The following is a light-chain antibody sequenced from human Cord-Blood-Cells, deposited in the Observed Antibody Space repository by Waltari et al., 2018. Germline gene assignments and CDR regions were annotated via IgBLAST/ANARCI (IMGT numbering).Light chain of an antibody. CDR2: SNN. J-gene: IGLJ2*01. CDR3: AAWDDSLNAL. CDR1: SSNIGSNT. Sequence: QSVLTQPPSASGTRGQRVTISCSGSSSNIGSNTVNWYQQLPGTAPKLLIYSNNQRPSGVPDRFSGSKSGTSASLAISGLQSEDEADYYCAAWDDSLNALFGGGTKLTVL. V-gene: IGLV1-44*01.